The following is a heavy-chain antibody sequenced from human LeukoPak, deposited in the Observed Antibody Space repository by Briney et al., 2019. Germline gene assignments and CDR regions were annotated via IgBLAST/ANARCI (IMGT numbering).Heavy chain of an antibody. Sequence: GGSLRLSCAASGFTFSTYGMHWVRQAPGKGLEWVAFIRYDGSNKYYADSVKGRFTISRDNSKSTLYLQMNSLRAEDTAVYYCAKPSSEVPRNGWFDPWGQGTLDTVSS. V-gene: IGHV3-30*02. CDR2: IRYDGSNK. CDR1: GFTFSTYG. CDR3: AKPSSEVPRNGWFDP. D-gene: IGHD6-25*01. J-gene: IGHJ5*02.